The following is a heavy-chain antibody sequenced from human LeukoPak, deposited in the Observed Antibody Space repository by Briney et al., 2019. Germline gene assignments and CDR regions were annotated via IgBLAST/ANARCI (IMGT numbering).Heavy chain of an antibody. D-gene: IGHD2-15*01. CDR3: ANGDCRGGRCSSGAY. CDR2: TRDDGSKN. CDR1: GFNFRNYG. Sequence: GGSPRLSCAASGFNFRNYGMHWVRQAPGKGLEWVAYTRDDGSKNWYGDSVKGRFTISRDNSKSTLYLQMNSLRGEDTAVYYCANGDCRGGRCSSGAYWGQGTLVTVSS. V-gene: IGHV3-30*02. J-gene: IGHJ4*02.